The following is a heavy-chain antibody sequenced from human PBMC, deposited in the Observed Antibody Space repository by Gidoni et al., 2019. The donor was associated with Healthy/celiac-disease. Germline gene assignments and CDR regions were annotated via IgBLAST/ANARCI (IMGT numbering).Heavy chain of an antibody. CDR3: ARVTGSSGSDAFDI. CDR2: IYSGGST. J-gene: IGHJ3*02. Sequence: VQLVESGGGLIQPGGSLSFSCAASGFPGSRNYMSGVRQAPGKGLEWVSVIYSGGSTNYADSVKGRFTISRDNSKNTLYLQMNSLRAEDTAVYYCARVTGSSGSDAFDIWGQGTMVTVSS. CDR1: GFPGSRNY. V-gene: IGHV3-53*01. D-gene: IGHD3-22*01.